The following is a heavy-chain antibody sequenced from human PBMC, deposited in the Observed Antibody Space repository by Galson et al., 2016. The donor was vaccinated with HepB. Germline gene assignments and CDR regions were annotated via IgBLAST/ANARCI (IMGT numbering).Heavy chain of an antibody. V-gene: IGHV3-11*01. CDR3: ATRLRAPAN. CDR1: GFTFSDYY. Sequence: SLRLSCAASGFTFSDYYMNWIRQAPGKGLEWVSSISSSGSTIYYADSVKGRFIISRDNAKNSLYLQMNSLRAEDTAVYYCATRLRAPANWGPGTLVTVSS. CDR2: ISSSGSTI. J-gene: IGHJ4*02. D-gene: IGHD1-26*01.